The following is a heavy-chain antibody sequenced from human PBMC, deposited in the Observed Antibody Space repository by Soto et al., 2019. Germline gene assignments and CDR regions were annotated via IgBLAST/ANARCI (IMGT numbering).Heavy chain of an antibody. CDR1: GFTFSSYG. D-gene: IGHD2-8*01. V-gene: IGHV3-30*03. Sequence: PGGSLRLSCAASGFTFSSYGMHWVRQAPGKGLERVAVISYDGSNKYYADSVKGRFTISRDNSKNTLYLQMNSLRAEDTAVYYCARDRRTDTDFTNGVCYFDAFDIWGQGTMVPVSS. CDR3: ARDRRTDTDFTNGVCYFDAFDI. CDR2: ISYDGSNK. J-gene: IGHJ3*02.